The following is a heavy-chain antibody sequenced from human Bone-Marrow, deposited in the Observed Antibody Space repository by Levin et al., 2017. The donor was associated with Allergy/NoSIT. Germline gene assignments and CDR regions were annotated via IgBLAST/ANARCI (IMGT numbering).Heavy chain of an antibody. J-gene: IGHJ6*02. V-gene: IGHV3-23*01. Sequence: GESLKISCAASGFTFSSYAMSWVRQAPGKGLEWVSAISGSGGSTYYADSVKGRFTISRDNSKNTLYLQMNSLRAEDTAVYYCAKSRSSSSTYYGMDVWGQGTTVTVSS. D-gene: IGHD6-6*01. CDR3: AKSRSSSSTYYGMDV. CDR2: ISGSGGST. CDR1: GFTFSSYA.